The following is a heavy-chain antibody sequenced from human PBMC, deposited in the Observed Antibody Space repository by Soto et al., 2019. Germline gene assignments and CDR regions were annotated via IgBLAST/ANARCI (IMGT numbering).Heavy chain of an antibody. CDR3: TTDKSYWSNYYYYGMDV. V-gene: IGHV3-15*01. J-gene: IGHJ6*02. Sequence: GGSLRLSCAASGFTFSNAWMSWVRQAPGKGLEWVGRIKSKTDGGTTDYAAPVKGRFTISRDDSKNTLHLQMNSLKTEDTAVYYCTTDKSYWSNYYYYGMDVWGQGTTVTVSS. CDR1: GFTFSNAW. CDR2: IKSKTDGGTT. D-gene: IGHD1-1*01.